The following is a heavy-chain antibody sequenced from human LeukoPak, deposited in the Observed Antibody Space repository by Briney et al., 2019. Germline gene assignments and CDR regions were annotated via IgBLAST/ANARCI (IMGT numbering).Heavy chain of an antibody. V-gene: IGHV4-34*01. J-gene: IGHJ4*02. CDR1: GGSFSDDY. CDR3: ARGKVWYGELEDAYYFDS. CDR2: INHSGNT. Sequence: PSETLSLTCAVSGGSFSDDYWTWIRQPPGKGLEWIGDINHSGNTIYNPSLKSRVTISLHTSKNQFSLKLSSVTAADTAVYYCARGKVWYGELEDAYYFDSWGQGTLVTVSS. D-gene: IGHD3-10*01.